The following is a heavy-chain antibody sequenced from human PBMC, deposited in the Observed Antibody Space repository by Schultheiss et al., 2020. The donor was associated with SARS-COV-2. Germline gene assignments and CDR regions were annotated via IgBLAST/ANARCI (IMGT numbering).Heavy chain of an antibody. CDR3: ARDSGGFQYFEY. CDR1: GGAISSGVYY. D-gene: IGHD4-23*01. V-gene: IGHV4-31*03. Sequence: SETLSLTCTVSGGAISSGVYYWSWIRQHPGKGLEWIGYIYHSGTTYYNPSLKSRVTISVDTSTNQFSLKLSSVTAADTAVYYCARDSGGFQYFEYWSQGTLVTVSS. CDR2: IYHSGTT. J-gene: IGHJ4*02.